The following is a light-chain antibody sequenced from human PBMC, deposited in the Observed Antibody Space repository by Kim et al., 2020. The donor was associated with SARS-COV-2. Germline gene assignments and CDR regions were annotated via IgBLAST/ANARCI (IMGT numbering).Light chain of an antibody. Sequence: QSALTQPPSASGSPGQSITISCTGTSSDIGGYNYVSWYQQHPGKAPKILIYEVNKRPSGVPDRFSGSKSGNTASLTVSGLQAEDEADYHCSSFSSSHSWIFGGGTQLTVL. CDR3: SSFSSSHSWI. V-gene: IGLV2-8*01. J-gene: IGLJ2*01. CDR1: SSDIGGYNY. CDR2: EVN.